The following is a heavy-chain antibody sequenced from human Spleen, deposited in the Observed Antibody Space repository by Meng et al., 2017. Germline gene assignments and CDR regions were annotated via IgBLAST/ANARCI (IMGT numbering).Heavy chain of an antibody. CDR3: ARGPIAAAGRAYYWFDP. D-gene: IGHD6-13*01. Sequence: QVQPQQWGAGPLKPSETLSLTCAVYGGSFSGYYWSWIRQPPGKGLEWIGEINHSGSTNYNPSLKSRVTISVDTSKNQFSLKLSSVTAADTAVYYCARGPIAAAGRAYYWFDPWGQGTLVTVSS. J-gene: IGHJ5*02. V-gene: IGHV4-34*01. CDR2: INHSGST. CDR1: GGSFSGYY.